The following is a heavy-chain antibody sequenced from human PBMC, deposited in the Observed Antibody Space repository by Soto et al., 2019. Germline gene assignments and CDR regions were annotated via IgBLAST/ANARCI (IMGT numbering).Heavy chain of an antibody. CDR2: IIPIFGTA. V-gene: IGHV1-69*13. CDR3: ARGPAMTTVVNYYYYGMDV. CDR1: GGTFSSYA. J-gene: IGHJ6*02. Sequence: ASVKVSCKASGGTFSSYAISWVRQAPGQGLEWMGGIIPIFGTANYAQKFQGRVTITADESTSTAYMELSSLRSEDTAVYYCARGPAMTTVVNYYYYGMDVWGQGTTVTVSS. D-gene: IGHD4-17*01.